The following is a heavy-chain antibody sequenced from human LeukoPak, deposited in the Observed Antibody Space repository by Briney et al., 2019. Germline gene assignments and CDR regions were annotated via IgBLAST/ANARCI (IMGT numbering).Heavy chain of an antibody. D-gene: IGHD3-16*01. V-gene: IGHV4-59*08. J-gene: IGHJ4*02. CDR1: GGSISSYY. CDR2: IYYSGST. CDR3: ARLGITSNMIYYFDY. Sequence: PSETLSLTCTVSGGSISSYYWSWIRQPPGKGLEWIGYIYYSGSTNYNPSLKSRVTISVDTSKNQFSLKLSSVTAADTAVYYCARLGITSNMIYYFDYWGQGTLVTVSS.